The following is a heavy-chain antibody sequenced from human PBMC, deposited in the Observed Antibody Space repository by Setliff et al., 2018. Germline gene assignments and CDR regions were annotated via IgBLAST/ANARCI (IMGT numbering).Heavy chain of an antibody. CDR2: IYYSGST. J-gene: IGHJ5*02. D-gene: IGHD3-22*01. CDR1: GGSISSHY. CDR3: ARSGYDSSGYYH. V-gene: IGHV4-59*11. Sequence: LSLTCTVSGGSISSHYWSWIRQPPGKGLEWIGSIYYSGSTNYNPSLKSRVTISVDTSKNQFSLKLSSVTAADTAVYYCARSGYDSSGYYHWGQGTLVTVSS.